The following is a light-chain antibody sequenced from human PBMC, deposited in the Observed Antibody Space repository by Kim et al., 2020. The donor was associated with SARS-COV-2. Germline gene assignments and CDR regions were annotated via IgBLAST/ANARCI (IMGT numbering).Light chain of an antibody. J-gene: IGKJ1*01. CDR1: QSVSSTY. CDR2: GAS. CDR3: QQFGRSSGT. V-gene: IGKV3-20*01. Sequence: SPGETATLSCRASQSVSSTYLAWYQQKPGQAPRLLIYGASSRATGIPDRFSGSGSGTDFTLTIFRLEPEDFAVYYCQQFGRSSGTFGQGTKVDIK.